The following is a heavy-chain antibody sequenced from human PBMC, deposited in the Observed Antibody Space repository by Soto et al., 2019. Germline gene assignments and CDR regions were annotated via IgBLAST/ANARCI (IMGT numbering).Heavy chain of an antibody. V-gene: IGHV3-23*01. D-gene: IGHD3-9*01. Sequence: GGSLRLSCAASGFTFSSYAMSWVRQAPGKGLEWVSAISGSGGSTYYADSVKGRFTISRDNSKNTLYLQMNSLRAEDTAVYYCAKDKVELRYFDWLSRFDYCGQGTLVTGSS. CDR2: ISGSGGST. J-gene: IGHJ4*02. CDR3: AKDKVELRYFDWLSRFDY. CDR1: GFTFSSYA.